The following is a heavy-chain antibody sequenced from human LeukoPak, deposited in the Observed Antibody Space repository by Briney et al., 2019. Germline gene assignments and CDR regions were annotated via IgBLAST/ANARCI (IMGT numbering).Heavy chain of an antibody. CDR1: GGSFSGYY. CDR3: ARVRDSRFSRFQSWFDP. V-gene: IGHV4-59*10. CDR2: IYTSGST. D-gene: IGHD2-21*02. Sequence: SETLSLTCAVYGGSFSGYYWSWIRQPAGKGLEWIGRIYTSGSTNYNPSLKSRVTMSVDTSKNQFSLKLSSVTAADTAVYYCARVRDSRFSRFQSWFDPWGQGTLVTVSS. J-gene: IGHJ5*02.